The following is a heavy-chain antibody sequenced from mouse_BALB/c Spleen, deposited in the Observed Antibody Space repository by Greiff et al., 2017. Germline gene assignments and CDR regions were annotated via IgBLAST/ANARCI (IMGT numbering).Heavy chain of an antibody. CDR2: ISTYYGDA. CDR3: ARRRGYAMDY. J-gene: IGHJ4*01. CDR1: GYTFTDYA. V-gene: IGHV1S137*01. Sequence: VQVVESGAELVRPGVSVKISCKGSGYTFTDYAMHWVKQSHAKSLEWIGVISTYYGDASYNQKFKGKATMTVDKSSSTAYMELARLTSEDSAIYYCARRRGYAMDYWGQGTSVTVSS.